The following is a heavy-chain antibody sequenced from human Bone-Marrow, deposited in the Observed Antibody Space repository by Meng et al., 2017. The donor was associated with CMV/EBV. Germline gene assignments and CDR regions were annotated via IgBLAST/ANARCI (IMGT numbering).Heavy chain of an antibody. CDR2: INPNSGAT. CDR3: ARFGYCSSTSCLYYFDY. J-gene: IGHJ4*02. V-gene: IGHV1-2*02. CDR1: GYTFSDYY. D-gene: IGHD2-2*03. Sequence: ASVKVSCKTSGYTFSDYYIHWVRQVPGQGLEWMGWINPNSGATNFAQRFQGRVTMTRETSITTVYMELSRLRSDDTAVYYCARFGYCSSTSCLYYFDYWGQGTLVTVSS.